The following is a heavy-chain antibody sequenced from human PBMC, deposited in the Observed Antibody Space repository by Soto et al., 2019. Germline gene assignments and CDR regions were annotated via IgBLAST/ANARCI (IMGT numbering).Heavy chain of an antibody. CDR2: ISSSDSII. V-gene: IGHV3-11*01. J-gene: IGHJ4*02. CDR3: ARDLGYYDSSGYFDY. D-gene: IGHD3-22*01. CDR1: GFTFSDYY. Sequence: WVSLRLSWAASGFTFSDYYMSWIRQAPGKGLEWVSYISSSDSIIYYADSVKGRFTISRDNAKNSLYLQMNSLRAEDTAVYYCARDLGYYDSSGYFDYWGQGPLVTVSS.